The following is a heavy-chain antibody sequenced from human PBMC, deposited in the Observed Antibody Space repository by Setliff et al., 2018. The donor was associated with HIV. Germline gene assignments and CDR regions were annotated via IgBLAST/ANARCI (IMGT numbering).Heavy chain of an antibody. D-gene: IGHD1-26*01. Sequence: GASVKVSCKAYAGTFNNYAISWVRQAPGQGLEWVGGIVPIVGVIRYAQKFQGRVTITTDASTTTVYLEMTSLSSEDTATYYCARAHRDARNHREEDYWGQGTLVTVSS. V-gene: IGHV1-69*05. J-gene: IGHJ4*02. CDR2: IVPIVGVI. CDR3: ARAHRDARNHREEDY. CDR1: AGTFNNYA.